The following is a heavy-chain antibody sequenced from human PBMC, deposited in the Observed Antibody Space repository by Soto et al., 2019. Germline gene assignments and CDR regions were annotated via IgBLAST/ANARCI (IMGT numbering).Heavy chain of an antibody. CDR1: GFTVSGND. CDR2: IYSGVNT. V-gene: IGHV3-53*04. Sequence: EVQLVESGGGLVQPGGSPRLSCAASGFTVSGNDMSWVRQAPGKGLEWVSVIYSGVNTDYADSVKGRFTISRHNSKNTLYLQMNSLRPDDTAVYYCARGRITWELRDAFDIWGQGTMVTVSS. J-gene: IGHJ3*02. CDR3: ARGRITWELRDAFDI. D-gene: IGHD1-7*01.